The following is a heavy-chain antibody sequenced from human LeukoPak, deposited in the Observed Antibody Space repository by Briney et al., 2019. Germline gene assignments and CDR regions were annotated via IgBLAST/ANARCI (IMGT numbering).Heavy chain of an antibody. D-gene: IGHD2-15*01. CDR3: ARDRGFCSGGSCYPDY. Sequence: GGSLRLSCAASGFTFSSYSVSWVRQAPGKGLEWVSLISSSSSYIHYANSVKGRFTISRDNAKNSLYLQMNSLRAEDTAVYYCARDRGFCSGGSCYPDYWGQGTLVTVSS. V-gene: IGHV3-21*06. CDR2: ISSSSSYI. CDR1: GFTFSSYS. J-gene: IGHJ4*02.